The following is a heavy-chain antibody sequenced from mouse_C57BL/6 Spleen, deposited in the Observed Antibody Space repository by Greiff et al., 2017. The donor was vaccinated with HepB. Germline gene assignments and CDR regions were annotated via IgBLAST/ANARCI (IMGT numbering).Heavy chain of an antibody. J-gene: IGHJ4*01. D-gene: IGHD2-4*01. CDR2: IRSKSNNYAT. V-gene: IGHV10-1*01. Sequence: DVQLVESGGGLVQPTGSLKLSCAASGFSFNTYAMNWVRQAPGKGLEWVASIRSKSNNYATYYADSVKDRFTIYRDDSESMLYLQMNNLKTEDTAMYYCVRQEGNYDYAMDYWGQGTSVTVSS. CDR1: GFSFNTYA. CDR3: VRQEGNYDYAMDY.